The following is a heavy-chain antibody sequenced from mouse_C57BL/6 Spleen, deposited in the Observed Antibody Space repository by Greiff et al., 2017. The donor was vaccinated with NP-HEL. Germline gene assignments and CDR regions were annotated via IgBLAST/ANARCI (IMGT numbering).Heavy chain of an antibody. D-gene: IGHD2-2*01. CDR3: ARSLSMVTTRGAWFAY. CDR2: IDPEDGET. CDR1: GFNIKDYY. Sequence: EVMLVESGAELVKPGASVKLSCTASGFNIKDYYMHWVKQRTDQGLEWIGRIDPEDGETKYAPKFQGKATITADTSSNTAYLQLSSLTSEDTAVYYCARSLSMVTTRGAWFAYWGQGTLVTVSA. J-gene: IGHJ3*01. V-gene: IGHV14-2*01.